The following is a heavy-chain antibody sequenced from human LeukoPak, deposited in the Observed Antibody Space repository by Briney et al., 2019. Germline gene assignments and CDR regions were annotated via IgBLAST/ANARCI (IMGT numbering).Heavy chain of an antibody. Sequence: ASVKVSCKASGYTFTGYYMHWVRQAPGQELEWMGWINPNSGGTNYAQKFRGWVTMTRDTSISTAYMELSRLRSDDTAVYYCARGYCSGGSCCMDVWGQGTTVTVSS. CDR1: GYTFTGYY. J-gene: IGHJ6*02. CDR2: INPNSGGT. V-gene: IGHV1-2*04. CDR3: ARGYCSGGSCCMDV. D-gene: IGHD2-15*01.